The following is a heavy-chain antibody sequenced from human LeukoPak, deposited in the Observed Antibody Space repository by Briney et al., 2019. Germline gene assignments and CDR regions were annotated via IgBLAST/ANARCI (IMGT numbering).Heavy chain of an antibody. Sequence: ASVKVSCKASGYTFTKYYMNWVRQAPGQGREWMGIMHPTGDSTNYAQKFQGRVTLTRDTSTGTFYMELSSLTSEDTAVYYCARHDFDLPMIYSFFVHWGQGTLVTVSS. D-gene: IGHD3-3*01. CDR3: ARHDFDLPMIYSFFVH. CDR1: GYTFTKYY. V-gene: IGHV1-46*01. CDR2: MHPTGDST. J-gene: IGHJ5*02.